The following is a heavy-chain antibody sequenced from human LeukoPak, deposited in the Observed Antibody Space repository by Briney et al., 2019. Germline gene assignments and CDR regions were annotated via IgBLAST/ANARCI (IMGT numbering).Heavy chain of an antibody. V-gene: IGHV3-48*01. CDR1: GFTFSSYS. D-gene: IGHD3-16*02. Sequence: GGSLRLSCATSGFTFSSYSMNWVRQAPGKGLEWVSYISSSSGTIYYADSVKGRFTISRDNAKNSLSLQMNSLRAEDTAVYYCARLSYWYFDLWGRGTLVTVSS. CDR2: ISSSSGTI. J-gene: IGHJ2*01. CDR3: ARLSYWYFDL.